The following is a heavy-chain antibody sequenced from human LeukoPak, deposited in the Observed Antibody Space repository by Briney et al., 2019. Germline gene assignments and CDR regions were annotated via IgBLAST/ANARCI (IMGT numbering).Heavy chain of an antibody. Sequence: GGSLRLSCAASGFTFSSYSMNWVRPAPGKGLEWVSSISSSSYIYYADSVKGRFTISRDNAKNSLYLQMNSLRAEDTAVYYCAREKIAAAGTGFRRYFDYWGQGTLVTVSS. CDR1: GFTFSSYS. V-gene: IGHV3-21*01. J-gene: IGHJ4*02. D-gene: IGHD6-13*01. CDR2: ISSSSYI. CDR3: AREKIAAAGTGFRRYFDY.